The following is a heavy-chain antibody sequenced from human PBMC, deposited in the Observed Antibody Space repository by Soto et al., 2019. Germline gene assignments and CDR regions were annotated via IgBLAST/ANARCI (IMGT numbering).Heavy chain of an antibody. V-gene: IGHV1-69*13. Sequence: GASVKVSCKASGGTFSSYAISWVRQAPGQGLEWMGGIIPIFGTANYAQKFQGRVTITADESTSTAYMELSSLRSEDTAVYYCAGSMVRGVPGRFGMGVWGQGTAVTVSS. J-gene: IGHJ6*02. CDR2: IIPIFGTA. CDR1: GGTFSSYA. CDR3: AGSMVRGVPGRFGMGV. D-gene: IGHD3-10*01.